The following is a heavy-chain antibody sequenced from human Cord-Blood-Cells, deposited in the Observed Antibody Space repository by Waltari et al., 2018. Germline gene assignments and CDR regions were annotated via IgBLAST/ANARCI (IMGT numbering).Heavy chain of an antibody. V-gene: IGHV4-39*01. CDR1: GGSISSSSYY. Sequence: QLQLQESGQGLVKPSETMSLTCTVSGGSISSSSYYGGWIRQPPGKGLEWIGSISYSGSTYYNPALKKRVSISVDTTKNQFSLKLSSVTAADTAVYYCARSANDFWSGYYFDYWGQGTLVTVSS. CDR2: ISYSGST. J-gene: IGHJ4*02. CDR3: ARSANDFWSGYYFDY. D-gene: IGHD3-3*01.